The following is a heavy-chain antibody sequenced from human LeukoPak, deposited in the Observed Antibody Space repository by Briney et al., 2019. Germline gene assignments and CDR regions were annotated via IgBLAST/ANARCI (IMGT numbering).Heavy chain of an antibody. Sequence: GASVKVSCKASGYTFTGYYMHWVRQAPGQGLEWMGWINPNSGGTNYAQKFQGRVTMTTDTSTRTAYMELRSLRSDDTAVYYCARGLEWLTRRHTWFDPWGQGTLVTVSS. CDR1: GYTFTGYY. V-gene: IGHV1-2*02. CDR3: ARGLEWLTRRHTWFDP. D-gene: IGHD3-3*01. J-gene: IGHJ5*02. CDR2: INPNSGGT.